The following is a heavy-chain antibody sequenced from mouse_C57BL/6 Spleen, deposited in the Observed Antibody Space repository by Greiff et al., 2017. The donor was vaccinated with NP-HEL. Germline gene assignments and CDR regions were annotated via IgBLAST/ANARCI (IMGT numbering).Heavy chain of an antibody. V-gene: IGHV1-69*01. J-gene: IGHJ1*03. CDR1: GYTFTSYW. CDR3: ARTETRGYFDV. Sequence: VQLQQSGAELVMPGASVKLSCKASGYTFTSYWMHWVKQRPGQGLEWIGEIEPSDSYTNYNQKFKGKSTLTVDKSSSTAYMQLSSLTSEDAAVYYCARTETRGYFDVWGTGTTVTVSS. CDR2: IEPSDSYT.